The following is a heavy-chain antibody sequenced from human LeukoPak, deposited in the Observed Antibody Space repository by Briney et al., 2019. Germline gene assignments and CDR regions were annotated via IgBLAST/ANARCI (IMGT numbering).Heavy chain of an antibody. CDR3: ARHGLLRYLDWLGVEY. CDR2: INHSGST. CDR1: GGSFSGYY. Sequence: SETLSLTCAVYGGSFSGYYWSWIRQPPGKGLEWIGEINHSGSTNYNPSLKSRVTISVDTSKNQFSLKLSSVTAADTAVYYCARHGLLRYLDWLGVEYWGQGTLVTVSS. V-gene: IGHV4-34*01. D-gene: IGHD3-9*01. J-gene: IGHJ4*02.